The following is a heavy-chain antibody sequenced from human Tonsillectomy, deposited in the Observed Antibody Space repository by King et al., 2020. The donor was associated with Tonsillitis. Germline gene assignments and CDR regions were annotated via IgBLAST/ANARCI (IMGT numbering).Heavy chain of an antibody. CDR2: TRNKANSHTT. Sequence: VQLVESGGGLVQPGGSLRLSCAASGFNFSDHYMDWVRQAPGKGLEWVGRTRNKANSHTTQYAASVKGRFIISRDDSKNSLYLQMNSLKPEDAAVYYCARVGHYEVLPGRFYLGMDDWGQGSTVTVSS. J-gene: IGHJ6*02. CDR3: ARVGHYEVLPGRFYLGMDD. V-gene: IGHV3-72*01. D-gene: IGHD3-9*01. CDR1: GFNFSDHY.